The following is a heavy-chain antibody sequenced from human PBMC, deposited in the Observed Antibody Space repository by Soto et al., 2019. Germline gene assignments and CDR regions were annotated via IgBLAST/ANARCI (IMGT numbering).Heavy chain of an antibody. CDR3: AKASGRIRFLPDDF. Sequence: GGSLRLSCAASGFIFSDYAMNWVRQAPGKGLEWVSGLSGSGGSKHYADSVNGRFSVSRDNPRNTLYLQMDSLRVEDTAIYYCAKASGRIRFLPDDFWGQGTLVTVSS. CDR1: GFIFSDYA. D-gene: IGHD3-10*01. J-gene: IGHJ4*02. CDR2: LSGSGGSK. V-gene: IGHV3-23*01.